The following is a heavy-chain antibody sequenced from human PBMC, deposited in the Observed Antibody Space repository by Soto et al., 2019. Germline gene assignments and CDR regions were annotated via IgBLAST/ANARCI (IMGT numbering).Heavy chain of an antibody. J-gene: IGHJ6*02. CDR1: GFTFGDYA. V-gene: IGHV3-49*03. CDR2: IRSKAYGGTT. Sequence: GGSLRLSCTASGFTFGDYAMSWFRQAPGKGLEWVGFIRSKAYGGTTEYAASVKGRFTISRDDSKSIAYLQMNSLKTEDTAVYYCTRVLGIAVLVDYYGMDVWGQGTTVTVSS. CDR3: TRVLGIAVLVDYYGMDV. D-gene: IGHD6-19*01.